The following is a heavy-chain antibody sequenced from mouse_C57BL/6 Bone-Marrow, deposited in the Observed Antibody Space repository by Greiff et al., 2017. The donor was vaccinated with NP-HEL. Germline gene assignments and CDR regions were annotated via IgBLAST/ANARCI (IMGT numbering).Heavy chain of an antibody. CDR2: ISNLAYSI. CDR1: GFTFSDYG. D-gene: IGHD1-1*01. Sequence: EVHLVESGGGLVQPGGSLKLSCAASGFTFSDYGMAWVRQAPRKGPEWVAFISNLAYSIYYADTVTGRFTISRENAKNTLYLEMSSLRSEDTAMYYCARHTVVAPFAYWGQGTLVTVSA. CDR3: ARHTVVAPFAY. J-gene: IGHJ3*01. V-gene: IGHV5-15*01.